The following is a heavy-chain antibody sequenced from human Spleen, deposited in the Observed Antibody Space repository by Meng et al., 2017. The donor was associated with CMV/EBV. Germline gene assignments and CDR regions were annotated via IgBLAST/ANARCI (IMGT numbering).Heavy chain of an antibody. V-gene: IGHV1-8*01. Sequence: SCKASGYTFTTYDIKWMRQVSGQGLEWMGWMNANSGQTGYAQKFQDRVTMTRKTSISTAYMELSSLTSDDTAVYFCARSGEGYTYFDTWGQGTLVTVSS. D-gene: IGHD5-18*01. CDR2: MNANSGQT. CDR1: GYTFTTYD. CDR3: ARSGEGYTYFDT. J-gene: IGHJ5*02.